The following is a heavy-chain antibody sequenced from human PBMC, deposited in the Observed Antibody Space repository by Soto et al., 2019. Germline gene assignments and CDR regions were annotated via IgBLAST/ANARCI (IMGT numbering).Heavy chain of an antibody. Sequence: QVQLVQSGAEMKKPGSSVKVSCQSSGGTFNTYAMNWVRQAPGQGTEWMGDISPMFGAANYAPKFQGRVTITADESTGTSYMQLSSLTSEDTALYFCASEVHVHTPAFVYWGQGTLVTVSS. D-gene: IGHD3-10*02. CDR1: GGTFNTYA. CDR2: ISPMFGAA. V-gene: IGHV1-69*19. CDR3: ASEVHVHTPAFVY. J-gene: IGHJ4*02.